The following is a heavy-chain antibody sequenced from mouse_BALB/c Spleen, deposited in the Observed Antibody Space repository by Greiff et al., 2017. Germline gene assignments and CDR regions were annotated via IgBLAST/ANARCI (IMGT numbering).Heavy chain of an antibody. CDR3: ATHRRDAMDY. V-gene: IGHV3-6*02. J-gene: IGHJ4*01. D-gene: IGHD2-14*01. Sequence: ESGPGLVKPSQSLSLTCSVTGYSITSGYYWNWIRQFPGNKLEWMGYISYDGSNNYNPSLKNRISITRDTSKNQFFLKLNSVTTEDTATYYCATHRRDAMDYWGQGTSVTVSS. CDR1: GYSITSGYY. CDR2: ISYDGSN.